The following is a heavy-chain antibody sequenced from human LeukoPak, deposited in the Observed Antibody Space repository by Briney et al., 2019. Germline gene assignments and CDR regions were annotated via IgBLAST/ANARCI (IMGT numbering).Heavy chain of an antibody. D-gene: IGHD3-22*01. Sequence: SQTLSLTCAVSGCSISSGGYSWSWIRQPPGKGLEWIGYIYHNGSTYYNPSLKSRVTISVDTSKNQFSLKLSSVTAADTAVYYCAREVRATMIVVVIGADAFDIWGQGTMVTVSS. CDR3: AREVRATMIVVVIGADAFDI. V-gene: IGHV4-30-2*05. CDR1: GCSISSGGYS. J-gene: IGHJ3*02. CDR2: IYHNGST.